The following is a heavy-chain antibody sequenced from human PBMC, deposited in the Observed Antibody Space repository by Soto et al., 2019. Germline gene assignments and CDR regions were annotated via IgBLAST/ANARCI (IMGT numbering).Heavy chain of an antibody. J-gene: IGHJ6*02. CDR3: AAALPLPPGVVITQPYYYYYGMDV. CDR2: IVVGSGNT. CDR1: GFTFTSSA. D-gene: IGHD3-3*01. V-gene: IGHV1-58*01. Sequence: ASVKVSCKASGFTFTSSAVQWVRQARGQRLEWIGWIVVGSGNTNYAQKFQERVTITRDMSTSTAYMELGSRRSEDTAVYYCAAALPLPPGVVITQPYYYYYGMDVWGQGTTVTVSS.